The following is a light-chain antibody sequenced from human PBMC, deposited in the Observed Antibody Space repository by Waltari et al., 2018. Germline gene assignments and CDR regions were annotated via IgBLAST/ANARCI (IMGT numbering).Light chain of an antibody. CDR1: SSDVGGYDY. V-gene: IGLV2-14*03. CDR3: TSYTSTTAPYV. CDR2: TVN. J-gene: IGLJ1*01. Sequence: QSALTQPASVSGSPGQSITISCTGTSSDVGGYDYVSCFQQHPGKAPKLIIYTVNNRPSGVCDRFSGSKSGNTASLTISGRQPEDEADYYCTSYTSTTAPYVFGTGTKITVL.